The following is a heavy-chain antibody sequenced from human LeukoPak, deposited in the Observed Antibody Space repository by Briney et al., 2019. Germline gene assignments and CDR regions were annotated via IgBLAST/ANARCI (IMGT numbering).Heavy chain of an antibody. Sequence: ASVKVSCKASGYTFTGYYMHWVRQAPGQGLEWMGWINPNSGGTNYAQKFQGRVTMTRDTSISTAYMELSRLRSDDTAAYYCARSITMVRGVITFPDYWGQGTLVTVSS. D-gene: IGHD3-10*01. CDR1: GYTFTGYY. V-gene: IGHV1-2*02. CDR3: ARSITMVRGVITFPDY. J-gene: IGHJ4*02. CDR2: INPNSGGT.